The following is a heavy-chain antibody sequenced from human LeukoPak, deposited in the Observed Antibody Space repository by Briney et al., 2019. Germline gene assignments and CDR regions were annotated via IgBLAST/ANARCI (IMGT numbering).Heavy chain of an antibody. J-gene: IGHJ4*01. Sequence: GGALRLTCAASGCTFSSYAMSGVGQAPGKEVEGVSAISGSGGSTYYADSVKGRFTISRDNYKNTLCLQMNSLRADDTHVYYCPKARGGAAAGELDDWGQGTLVTVSS. CDR2: ISGSGGST. CDR1: GCTFSSYA. D-gene: IGHD6-13*01. V-gene: IGHV3-23*01. CDR3: PKARGGAAAGELDD.